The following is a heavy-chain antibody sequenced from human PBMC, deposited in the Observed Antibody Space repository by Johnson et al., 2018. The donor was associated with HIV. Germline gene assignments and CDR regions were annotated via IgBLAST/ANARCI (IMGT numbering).Heavy chain of an antibody. CDR1: GFTVSNNY. V-gene: IGHV3-66*01. J-gene: IGHJ3*02. D-gene: IGHD2-2*01. CDR2: IYRDNST. CDR3: AKNIGYCTVTSCYPRNNDAFDI. Sequence: VQLVESGGGLVQPGGSLRLSCAASGFTVSNNYMNWVRQAPGKGLEWVSLIYRDNSTYYADSVKGRFTISRDNSKDTMYLQMSSLRAEDTGVYYCAKNIGYCTVTSCYPRNNDAFDIWGQGTVVTVSS.